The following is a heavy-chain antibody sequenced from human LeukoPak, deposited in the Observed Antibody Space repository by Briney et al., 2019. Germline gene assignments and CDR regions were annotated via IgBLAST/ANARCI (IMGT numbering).Heavy chain of an antibody. CDR3: ARVGDKPYDFWSSDAHYYYYMDV. V-gene: IGHV4-39*07. CDR2: IYYSGTT. Sequence: PSETLSLTCTVSGGSISSSSNYWGWIRQPPGKGLEWIGSIYYSGTTYYNPSLKSRVTISVDTSKNQFSLKLRSVTAADTAVYYCARVGDKPYDFWSSDAHYYYYMDVWGKGTTVTVSS. CDR1: GGSISSSSNY. J-gene: IGHJ6*03. D-gene: IGHD3-3*01.